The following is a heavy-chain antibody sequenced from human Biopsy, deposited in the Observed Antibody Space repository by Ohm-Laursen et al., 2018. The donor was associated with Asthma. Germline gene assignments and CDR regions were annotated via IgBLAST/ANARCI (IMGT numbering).Heavy chain of an antibody. CDR2: VSSDGHNK. CDR1: GFVFSQCG. D-gene: IGHD3-22*01. CDR3: ARQSGQEYGDSIPFDT. Sequence: SLRLSCAASGFVFSQCGMHWVRQGPGKGLEWVALVSSDGHNKYYEDSVKGRFTISRDNSRNRLYLQINSLTVEDSAVYFCARQSGQEYGDSIPFDTWGQGTFVAVSS. J-gene: IGHJ3*02. V-gene: IGHV3-30*03.